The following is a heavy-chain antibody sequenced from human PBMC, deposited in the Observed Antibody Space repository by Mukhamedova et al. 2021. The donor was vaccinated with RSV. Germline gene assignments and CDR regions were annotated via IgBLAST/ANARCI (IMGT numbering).Heavy chain of an antibody. CDR2: INPSGGST. CDR1: GYTFTSNH. J-gene: IGHJ4*01. Sequence: GYTFTSNHIHWVRQAPGQGLEWMGQINPSGGSTNYAQKFQGRVIMTRDTSTSTVYMELSSLSSEDTAVYYCARALPASGKGGFDYW. V-gene: IGHV1-46*01. D-gene: IGHD3-10*01. CDR3: ARALPASGKGGFDY.